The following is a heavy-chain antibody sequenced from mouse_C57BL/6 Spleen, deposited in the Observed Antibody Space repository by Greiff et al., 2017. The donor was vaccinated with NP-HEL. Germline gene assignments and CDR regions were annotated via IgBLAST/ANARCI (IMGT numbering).Heavy chain of an antibody. CDR1: GYTFTSYW. Sequence: QVQLQQPGAELVRPGSSVKLSCKASGYTFTSYWMHWVKQRPIQGLEWIGNIDPSDSETHYNQKFKDKATLTVDKSSSAAYMQLSSLTSEDAEVYCCARLDSSGYVSYFDYWGQGTTLTVSS. J-gene: IGHJ2*01. V-gene: IGHV1-52*01. D-gene: IGHD3-2*02. CDR3: ARLDSSGYVSYFDY. CDR2: IDPSDSET.